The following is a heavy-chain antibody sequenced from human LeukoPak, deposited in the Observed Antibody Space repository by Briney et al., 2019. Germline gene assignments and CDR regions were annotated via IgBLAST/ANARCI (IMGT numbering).Heavy chain of an antibody. D-gene: IGHD6-6*01. J-gene: IGHJ1*01. V-gene: IGHV4-34*01. CDR3: ARGRIAARPGYFQH. Sequence: SETLSLTCAVSGGSFSGYYWSWIRQPPGKGLGWIGEINHSGSTNYNPSLKSRVTISVDTSKNQFSLKLSSVTAADTAVYYCARGRIAARPGYFQHWGQGTLVTVSS. CDR1: GGSFSGYY. CDR2: INHSGST.